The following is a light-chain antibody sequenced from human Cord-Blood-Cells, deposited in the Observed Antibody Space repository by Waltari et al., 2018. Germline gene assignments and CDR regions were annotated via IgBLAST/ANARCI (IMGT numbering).Light chain of an antibody. CDR2: EGS. CDR1: SSDVGSYNL. CDR3: CSYAGSSTVYV. Sequence: QSALTQHASVSGSPGQSITISCTGTSSDVGSYNLVSWYQQHPGKAPKLMIYEGSKRPSGVSNRFSGSKSGNTASLTISGLQAEDEADYYCCSYAGSSTVYVFGTGTKVTVL. J-gene: IGLJ1*01. V-gene: IGLV2-23*01.